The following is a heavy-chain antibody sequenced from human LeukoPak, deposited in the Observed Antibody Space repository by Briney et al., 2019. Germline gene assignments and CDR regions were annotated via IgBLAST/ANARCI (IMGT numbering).Heavy chain of an antibody. CDR2: IYYSEST. D-gene: IGHD4-17*01. CDR3: ARGATVSPYYYYYGMDV. V-gene: IGHV4-59*01. J-gene: IGHJ6*02. Sequence: SETLSLTCTVSGGSISSYYWSWLRQPPGKGLEWIGYIYYSESTNYNPSPKSRVTISVDTSKNQFSLKLSSVTAADTAVYYCARGATVSPYYYYYGMDVWGQGTTVTVSS. CDR1: GGSISSYY.